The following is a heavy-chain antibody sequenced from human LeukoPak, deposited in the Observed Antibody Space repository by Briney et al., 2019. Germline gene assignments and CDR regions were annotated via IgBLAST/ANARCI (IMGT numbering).Heavy chain of an antibody. J-gene: IGHJ4*02. Sequence: SETLSLTCAVYGGSFSGYYWSWIRQPPGKGLEWIGEINHSGSTNYNPSLKSRVTISVDTSKNQFSLKLSSVTAADTAVYYCASSIAVAGLVDYWGQGTLVTVSS. V-gene: IGHV4-34*01. CDR1: GGSFSGYY. CDR2: INHSGST. CDR3: ASSIAVAGLVDY. D-gene: IGHD6-19*01.